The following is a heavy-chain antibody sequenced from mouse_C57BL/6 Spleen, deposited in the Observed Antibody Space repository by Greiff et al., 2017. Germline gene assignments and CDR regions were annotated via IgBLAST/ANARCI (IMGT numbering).Heavy chain of an antibody. D-gene: IGHD1-1*01. CDR1: GFTFSDYY. V-gene: IGHV5-16*01. CDR3: ARVPSTVGAMDY. CDR2: INYDGSST. Sequence: EVQRVESEGGLVQPGSSMKLSCTASGFTFSDYYMAWVRQVPEKGLEWVANINYDGSSTYYLDSLKSRFIISRDNAKNILYLQMSSLKSEDTATYNCARVPSTVGAMDYWGQGTSVTVSS. J-gene: IGHJ4*01.